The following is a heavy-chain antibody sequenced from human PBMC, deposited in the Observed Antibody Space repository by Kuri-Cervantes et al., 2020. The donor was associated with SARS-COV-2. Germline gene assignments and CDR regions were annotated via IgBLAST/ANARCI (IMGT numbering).Heavy chain of an antibody. CDR1: GGSISSHY. J-gene: IGHJ3*02. V-gene: IGHV4-59*11. Sequence: SETLSLTCTVSGGSISSHYWSWIRQPPGRGLEWIGYIYYSGSTNYNPSLKSRVTISVDTSKNQFSLKLSSVTAADTAVYYCARVLPGLDAFDIWGQGTMVTVSS. CDR2: IYYSGST. CDR3: ARVLPGLDAFDI.